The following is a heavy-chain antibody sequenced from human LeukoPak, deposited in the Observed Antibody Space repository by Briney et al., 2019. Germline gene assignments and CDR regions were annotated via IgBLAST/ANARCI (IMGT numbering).Heavy chain of an antibody. V-gene: IGHV1-2*02. CDR3: ARDISGSYPAYYFDY. CDR1: GYTFTGYY. J-gene: IGHJ4*02. CDR2: INPNSGGT. Sequence: ASAKVSCKASGYTFTGYYMHWVRQAPGQGLEWMGWINPNSGGTNYAKKFQGRVTMTRDTSISTAHMELSRLRSDDTAVYYCARDISGSYPAYYFDYWGQGTLVTVSS. D-gene: IGHD1-26*01.